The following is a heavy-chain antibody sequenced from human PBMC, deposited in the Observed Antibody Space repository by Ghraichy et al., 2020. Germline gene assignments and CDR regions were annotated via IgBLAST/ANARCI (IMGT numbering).Heavy chain of an antibody. D-gene: IGHD6-19*01. J-gene: IGHJ5*02. V-gene: IGHV3-23*01. CDR1: GFTFSSYA. CDR2: VSGSGGSK. Sequence: LSLTCAASGFTFSSYAVSWVRQAPGKGLEWVSTVSGSGGSKYYDESVKDRFTISRDNSKSTVYLQMNSLRPEDTAVFYCARDPIGVAGTNWFDPWGQGTLVTVSS. CDR3: ARDPIGVAGTNWFDP.